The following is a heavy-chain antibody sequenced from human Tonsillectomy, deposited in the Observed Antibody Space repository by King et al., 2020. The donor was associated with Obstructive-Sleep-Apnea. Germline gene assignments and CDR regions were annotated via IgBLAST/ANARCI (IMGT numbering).Heavy chain of an antibody. CDR1: GCSISSNGYH. D-gene: IGHD4-17*01. Sequence: QLQESGPRLVKPSETLSLICTVSGCSISSNGYHWGCVRQSPGKGPELLGSIYFNGRPDHNPSLKSRVTISVDTSKNQFSLMLSSVTAADTAVYYCARDHRTYGDWGYAFDIWGQGTMVTVSS. CDR3: ARDHRTYGDWGYAFDI. CDR2: IYFNGRP. V-gene: IGHV4-39*07. J-gene: IGHJ3*02.